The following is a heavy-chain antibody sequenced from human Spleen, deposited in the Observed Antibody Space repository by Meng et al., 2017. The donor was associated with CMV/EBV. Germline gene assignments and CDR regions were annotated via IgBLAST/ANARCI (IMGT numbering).Heavy chain of an antibody. Sequence: GGSLRLSCAASGFTFSDYYMSWIRQAPGKGLEWVSYISSSGSTIYYADSVKGRFTISRDNAKNSLYLQMNSLRAEDKAVYYCARWDARLVRGMDVWGQGTTVTVSS. V-gene: IGHV3-11*01. D-gene: IGHD1-26*01. CDR2: ISSSGSTI. CDR1: GFTFSDYY. J-gene: IGHJ6*02. CDR3: ARWDARLVRGMDV.